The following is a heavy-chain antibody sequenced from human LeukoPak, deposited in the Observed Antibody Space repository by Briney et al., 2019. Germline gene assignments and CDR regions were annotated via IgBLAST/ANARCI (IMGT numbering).Heavy chain of an antibody. CDR3: AMITVTTGVDS. D-gene: IGHD4-17*01. J-gene: IGHJ4*02. Sequence: SETLSHTCSVSGFSISIGYYWGWIGQPPGKGLEWIGNALHSGNTFYNPSLKSRVAISLDTSRNQLSMRLSSVTAADTAVYYCAMITVTTGVDSWGQGTLVTVSS. CDR1: GFSISIGYY. CDR2: ALHSGNT. V-gene: IGHV4-38-2*02.